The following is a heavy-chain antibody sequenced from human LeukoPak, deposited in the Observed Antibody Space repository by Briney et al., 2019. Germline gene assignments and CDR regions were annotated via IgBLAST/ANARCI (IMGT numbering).Heavy chain of an antibody. CDR1: GYTFTSYG. J-gene: IGHJ4*02. Sequence: ASVRVSCKASGYTFTSYGINWVRQAPGQGLEWIAWISAYNGNRNYSQKFQDRVTVTTDTSASTTYLDLSGLRSDDTAIYYCARGLDYWGRGTLVSVSS. V-gene: IGHV1-18*01. CDR3: ARGLDY. CDR2: ISAYNGNR.